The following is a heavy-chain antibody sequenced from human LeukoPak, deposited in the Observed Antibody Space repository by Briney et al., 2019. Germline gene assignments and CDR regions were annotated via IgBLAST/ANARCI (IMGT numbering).Heavy chain of an antibody. V-gene: IGHV1-18*01. CDR3: AREGGVGPTVPPDYYSYQMDV. D-gene: IGHD1-26*01. Sequence: GASVKVSCKASGYTFISYGITWVRQAPGQGLEWMGWISPYTTKTNYAQSLQGRVTMTTDTSTSTAYMELRSLRSDDTAVYYCAREGGVGPTVPPDYYSYQMDVWGKGTTVTVSS. CDR1: GYTFISYG. J-gene: IGHJ6*03. CDR2: ISPYTTKT.